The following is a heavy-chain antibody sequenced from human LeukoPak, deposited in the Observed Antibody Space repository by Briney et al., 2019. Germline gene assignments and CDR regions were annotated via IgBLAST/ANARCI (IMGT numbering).Heavy chain of an antibody. CDR1: GFTFDDYD. Sequence: PGGSLRLSCAASGFTFDDYDMSWVRQAPGKGLEWVSGINWNGGSTGYADSVKGRFTISRDNAKNSLYLQMNSLRAEDTALYYCARSLPHNYDYVWGSPAAFDYWGQGTLVTVSS. V-gene: IGHV3-20*04. CDR2: INWNGGST. D-gene: IGHD3-16*01. J-gene: IGHJ4*02. CDR3: ARSLPHNYDYVWGSPAAFDY.